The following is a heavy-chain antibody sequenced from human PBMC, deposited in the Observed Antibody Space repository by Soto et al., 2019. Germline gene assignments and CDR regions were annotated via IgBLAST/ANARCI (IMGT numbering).Heavy chain of an antibody. J-gene: IGHJ4*02. Sequence: PGGSLRLSCSASEFTFSSYAMHWVRQAPGKGLEYVSAISSNGGSTYYADSVKGRFTISRDNSKNTLYLQMSSLRAEDTAVYYCVKAGYSSIFDYWGQGTLVTVS. CDR2: ISSNGGST. CDR1: EFTFSSYA. D-gene: IGHD6-13*01. V-gene: IGHV3-64D*06. CDR3: VKAGYSSIFDY.